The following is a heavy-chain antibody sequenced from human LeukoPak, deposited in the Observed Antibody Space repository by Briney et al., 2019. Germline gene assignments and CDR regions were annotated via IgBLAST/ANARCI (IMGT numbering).Heavy chain of an antibody. CDR1: GFTFRDYY. J-gene: IGHJ6*03. Sequence: PGGSLRLSCAASGFTFRDYYMSWIRQAPGKELEWISYITNSGTMFYADSVKGRFTVSRDDAKNSLYLQMNSLRGEDTAVYYCARDRGLVATDADYYMDVWGNGTTVIVPS. V-gene: IGHV3-11*01. CDR3: ARDRGLVATDADYYMDV. D-gene: IGHD5-12*01. CDR2: ITNSGTM.